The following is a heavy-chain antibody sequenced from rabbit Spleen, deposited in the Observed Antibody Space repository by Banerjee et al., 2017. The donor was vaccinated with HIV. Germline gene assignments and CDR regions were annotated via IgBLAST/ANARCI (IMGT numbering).Heavy chain of an antibody. CDR1: GFAFSSNEY. D-gene: IGHD4-1*01. V-gene: IGHV1S45*01. CDR2: IDTGDGDT. CDR3: ARSGYVGWGGDGDLTGNKL. Sequence: QQQLVESGGGLVQPGGSLKLSCKASGFAFSSNEYMCWVRQAPGKGLEWIACIDTGDGDTYYANWAKGRFTISKTSSTTVTLQMTSLTAADTATYFCARSGYVGWGGDGDLTGNKLWGPGTLVTVS. J-gene: IGHJ4*01.